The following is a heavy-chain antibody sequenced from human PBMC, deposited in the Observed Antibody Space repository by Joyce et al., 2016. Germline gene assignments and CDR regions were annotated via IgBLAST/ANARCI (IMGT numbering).Heavy chain of an antibody. CDR1: GYTFTGYY. CDR3: AAIGDFITTCCY. D-gene: IGHD1-14*01. J-gene: IGHJ4*02. V-gene: IGHV1-2*02. Sequence: QVQLVQSGAEVKKPGASVKVSCKASGYTFTGYYMHWVRQAPGKGLEWMGWINPKSGGTNYAQKFQGRVTMTRDTSISTAYMELSSLGSDDTALYYCAAIGDFITTCCYWGQGTLLTVSS. CDR2: INPKSGGT.